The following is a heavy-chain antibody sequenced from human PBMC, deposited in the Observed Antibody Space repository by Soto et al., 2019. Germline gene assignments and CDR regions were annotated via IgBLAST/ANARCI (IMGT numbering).Heavy chain of an antibody. CDR3: AREGGYDFWSGYYPGGYYGMDV. D-gene: IGHD3-3*01. CDR2: IWYDGSNK. J-gene: IGHJ6*02. V-gene: IGHV3-33*01. CDR1: GFTFSSYG. Sequence: GGSLRLSCAASGFTFSSYGMHWVRQAPGKGLEWVAVIWYDGSNKYYADSVKGRFTISRDNSKNTLYLQMNSLRAEDTAVYYCAREGGYDFWSGYYPGGYYGMDVWGQGTTVTVSS.